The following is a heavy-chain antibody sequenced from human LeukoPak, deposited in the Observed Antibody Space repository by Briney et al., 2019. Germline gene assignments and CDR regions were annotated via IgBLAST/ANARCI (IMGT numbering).Heavy chain of an antibody. D-gene: IGHD3-22*01. V-gene: IGHV1-69*06. J-gene: IGHJ6*03. CDR1: GGTFSSYA. CDR3: ASSGAYDSSGYYENYYYYMDV. Sequence: ASVTVSCKASGGTFSSYAISWVRQAPGQGLEWMGGIIPIFGTANYAQKFQGRVTITADKSTSTAYMELSSLRSEDTAVYYCASSGAYDSSGYYENYYYYMDVWGKGTTVTVSS. CDR2: IIPIFGTA.